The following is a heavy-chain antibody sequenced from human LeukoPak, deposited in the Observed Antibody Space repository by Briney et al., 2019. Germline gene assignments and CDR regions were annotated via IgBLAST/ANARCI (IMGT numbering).Heavy chain of an antibody. CDR3: ASAYCGGDCYPRSFDI. D-gene: IGHD2-21*02. CDR1: GGTFSSYA. J-gene: IGHJ3*02. Sequence: ASVKVSCKASGGTFSSYAISWVRQTPGQGLEWMGGIIPIFGTANYAQKFQGRVTITADESTSTAYMELSSLRSEDTAVYYCASAYCGGDCYPRSFDIWGQGTMVTVSS. CDR2: IIPIFGTA. V-gene: IGHV1-69*13.